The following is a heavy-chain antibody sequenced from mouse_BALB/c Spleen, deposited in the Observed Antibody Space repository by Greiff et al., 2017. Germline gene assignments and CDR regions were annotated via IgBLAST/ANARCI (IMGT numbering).Heavy chain of an antibody. Sequence: VKVVESGAELVRPGTSVKMSCKAAGYTFTNYWIGWVKQRPGHGLEWIGDIYPGGGYTNYNEKFKGKATLTADTSSSTAYMQLSSLTSEDSAIYYCARKIRLEDFDYWGQGTTLTVSS. CDR2: IYPGGGYT. CDR3: ARKIRLEDFDY. J-gene: IGHJ2*01. V-gene: IGHV1-63*02. CDR1: GYTFTNYW.